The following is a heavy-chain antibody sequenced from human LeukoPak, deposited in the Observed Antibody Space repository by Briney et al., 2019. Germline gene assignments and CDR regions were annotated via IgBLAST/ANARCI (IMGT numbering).Heavy chain of an antibody. CDR2: ITPIFGTA. D-gene: IGHD4-23*01. V-gene: IGHV1-69*13. J-gene: IGHJ4*02. Sequence: SVKVSCTASGGTFRSNAISWVRQAPGQGLEWMGGITPIFGTANYAQKFQGRVTITAVESMSTAYMELSSLRSEDTAVYYCARGWLAETTVVTPYNYWGQGTLVTVSS. CDR3: ARGWLAETTVVTPYNY. CDR1: GGTFRSNA.